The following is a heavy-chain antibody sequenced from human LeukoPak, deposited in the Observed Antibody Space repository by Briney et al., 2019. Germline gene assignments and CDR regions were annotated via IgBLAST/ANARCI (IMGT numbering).Heavy chain of an antibody. CDR1: GFTFSSYA. J-gene: IGHJ4*02. Sequence: GSLRLSCAAPGFTFSSYAMHWVRQAPGKGLEYVSAISSNGGSTYYANSVKGRSTISRDNSKNTLYLQMGSLRAEDMAVYYCARGGRGSFDYWGQGTLVTVSS. D-gene: IGHD2-15*01. CDR2: ISSNGGST. CDR3: ARGGRGSFDY. V-gene: IGHV3-64*01.